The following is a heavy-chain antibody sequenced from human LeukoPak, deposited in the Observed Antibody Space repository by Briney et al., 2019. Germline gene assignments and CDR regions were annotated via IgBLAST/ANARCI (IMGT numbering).Heavy chain of an antibody. D-gene: IGHD2-2*01. CDR2: ISQSGIT. V-gene: IGHV3-11*04. CDR3: ARWNFAMDY. CDR1: GFTFSDYY. Sequence: TPGGSLRLSCAASGFTFSDYYMTWVRQAPGQGLEWVSYISQSGITSYGDSVKGRFTISRDNAKHSLYLQMNGLRAEDTGLYFCARWNFAMDYWGQGISVTVSS. J-gene: IGHJ4*02.